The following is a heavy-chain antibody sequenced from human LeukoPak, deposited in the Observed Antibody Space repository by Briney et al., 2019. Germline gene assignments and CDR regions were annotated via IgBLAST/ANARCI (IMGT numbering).Heavy chain of an antibody. D-gene: IGHD3-3*01. CDR3: AREPSWSGWFYP. J-gene: IGHJ5*02. CDR1: GGSITNYF. V-gene: IGHV4-59*01. Sequence: PSETLSLTCTVSGGSITNYFWSWIRQPPGKGLEWIGFIYYNGSTNYNPSLESRVTISVDTSKSLISLKLSSVTAADTAVYYCAREPSWSGWFYPWGQGNLVTVSS. CDR2: IYYNGST.